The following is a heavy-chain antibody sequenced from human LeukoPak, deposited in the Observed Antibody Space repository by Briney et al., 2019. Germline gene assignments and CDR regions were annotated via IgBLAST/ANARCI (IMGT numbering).Heavy chain of an antibody. CDR2: IKQDGSQK. CDR1: GSTFSNYW. CDR3: ARIGYSSSSLDY. V-gene: IGHV3-7*01. Sequence: GGSLRLSCAASGSTFSNYWMTWVRQAPGKGLEWVADIKQDGSQKYYVDSVKGRFTISRDNAKISSYLQMNSLRAEDTAVYYCARIGYSSSSLDYWGQGTLVTVSS. D-gene: IGHD6-6*01. J-gene: IGHJ4*02.